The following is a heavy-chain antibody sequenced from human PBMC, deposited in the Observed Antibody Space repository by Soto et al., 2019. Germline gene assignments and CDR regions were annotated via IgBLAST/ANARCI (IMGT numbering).Heavy chain of an antibody. CDR3: ASGIQLWLRRINNGYSG. Sequence: QVQLVQSGAEVKKPESSVKVSCKAPGGTFSTYAISWVRQAPGQGLEWMGGIIPMFGTANYAQRFQDRVTITADESTNTVYMELSSLRSEDTAVYFCASGIQLWLRRINNGYSGWGQGPLVTVFS. V-gene: IGHV1-69*12. CDR1: GGTFSTYA. D-gene: IGHD5-18*01. CDR2: IIPMFGTA. J-gene: IGHJ4*02.